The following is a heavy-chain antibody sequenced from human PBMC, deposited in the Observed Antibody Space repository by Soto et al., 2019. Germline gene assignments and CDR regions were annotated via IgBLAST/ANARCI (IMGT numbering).Heavy chain of an antibody. J-gene: IGHJ6*02. CDR3: ARRDGGGDCYSADYGMDG. CDR1: GGSISSSSYY. CDR2: IYYSGST. Sequence: SETLSLTCTVSGGSISSSSYYWGWIRQPPGKGLEWIGSIYYSGSTYYNPSLKSRVTISVDTSKNQFSLKLSSVTAADTAVYYCARRDGGGDCYSADYGMDGWGQGTTVTVSS. V-gene: IGHV4-39*01. D-gene: IGHD2-21*02.